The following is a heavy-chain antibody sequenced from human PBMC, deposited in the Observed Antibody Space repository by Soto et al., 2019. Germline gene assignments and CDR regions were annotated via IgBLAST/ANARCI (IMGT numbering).Heavy chain of an antibody. CDR3: AKEGYCSSTSCYGWPYYYYYMDV. CDR2: ISWNSGSI. Sequence: GGSLRLSSGASGFTFDDYAMHWVRQAPGKGLEWVSGISWNSGSIGYADSVKGRFTISRDNAKNSLYLQMNSLRAEDTALYYCAKEGYCSSTSCYGWPYYYYYMDVWGKGTTVTVSS. J-gene: IGHJ6*03. D-gene: IGHD2-2*01. CDR1: GFTFDDYA. V-gene: IGHV3-9*01.